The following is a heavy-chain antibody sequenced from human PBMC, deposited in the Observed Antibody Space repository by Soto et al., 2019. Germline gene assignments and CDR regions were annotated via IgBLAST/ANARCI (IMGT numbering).Heavy chain of an antibody. CDR2: IIPISGTT. CDR1: GGTFSSDA. V-gene: IGHV1-69*01. J-gene: IGHJ4*02. CDR3: ARDAGDMVRGVMGFFDY. D-gene: IGHD3-10*01. Sequence: QVQLVQSGAEVKKPGSSVKVSCKASGGTFSSDAIIWVRQAPGRGLEWMGGIIPISGTTNYAQKFQGRVTIPADESTSTVYMELSSLRSEDTAVYYCARDAGDMVRGVMGFFDYWGQGTLVTVSS.